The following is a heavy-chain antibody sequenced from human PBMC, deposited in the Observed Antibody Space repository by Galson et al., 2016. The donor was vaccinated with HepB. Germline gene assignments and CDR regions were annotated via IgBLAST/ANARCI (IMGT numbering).Heavy chain of an antibody. V-gene: IGHV3-23*01. CDR3: VQGSNAPDV. D-gene: IGHD3-10*01. CDR1: GFTFRNYG. Sequence: SLRLSCAASGFTFRNYGMTWVRQAPGKGLEVVSSISRSGDSTDYADSVKGRFTIARDNSKNTLSLQMNSLTADDTAIYYCVQGSNAPDVWGKGTTVTVSS. CDR2: ISRSGDST. J-gene: IGHJ6*04.